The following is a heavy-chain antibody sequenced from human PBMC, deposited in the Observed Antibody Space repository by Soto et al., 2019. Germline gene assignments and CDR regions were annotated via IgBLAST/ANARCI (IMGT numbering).Heavy chain of an antibody. Sequence: SVKVSCKASGGTFSSYAISWVRQAPGQGLEWMGGIIPIFGTANYAQKFQGRVTITADKSTSTAYMELSSLRSEDTAVYYCARDPTLRSYFDYWGQGTLVTVSS. J-gene: IGHJ4*02. CDR1: GGTFSSYA. CDR3: ARDPTLRSYFDY. V-gene: IGHV1-69*06. CDR2: IIPIFGTA.